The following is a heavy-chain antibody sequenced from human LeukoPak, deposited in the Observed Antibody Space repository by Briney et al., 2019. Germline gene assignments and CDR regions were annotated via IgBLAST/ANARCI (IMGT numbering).Heavy chain of an antibody. V-gene: IGHV1-46*01. CDR1: GYTFTSNY. D-gene: IGHD3-16*02. CDR2: INPSGGST. CDR3: ARDREGLGELSLTFDY. J-gene: IGHJ4*02. Sequence: GASVKVSCKAFGYTFTSNYMHWVRQAPGQGLEWMGIINPSGGSTSYAQKFQGRVTMTRDTSTSTVYMELSSLRSEDTAVYYCARDREGLGELSLTFDYWGQGTLVTVSS.